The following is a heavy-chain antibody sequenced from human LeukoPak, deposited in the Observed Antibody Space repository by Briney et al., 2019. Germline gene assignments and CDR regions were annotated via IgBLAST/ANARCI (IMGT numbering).Heavy chain of an antibody. CDR1: GGSISSHY. J-gene: IGHJ6*02. CDR3: ARFGVDYDMDV. D-gene: IGHD3-16*01. CDR2: IHYSGRP. Sequence: PSETLSLTCTVSGGSISSHYWTWIRQPPGKGLEWIGQIHYSGRPDYNPSLKSRVTISVDTSKNQLSLKVTSVTGADTAVYYCARFGVDYDMDVWGQGTTVTVSS. V-gene: IGHV4-59*11.